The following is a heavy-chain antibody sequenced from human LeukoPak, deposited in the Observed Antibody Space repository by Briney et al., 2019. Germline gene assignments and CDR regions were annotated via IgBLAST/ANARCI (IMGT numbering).Heavy chain of an antibody. CDR2: IYYSGST. J-gene: IGHJ4*02. CDR1: SDSITNYY. D-gene: IGHD6-19*01. Sequence: PSETLSLTCTVSSDSITNYYWNWFRQPPGKGLEWIGYIYYSGSTNYNPSLKSRVTISVDTSKNQFSLKLSSVTAADTAVYYCARGSKRQWLVDYWGQGTLVTVSS. V-gene: IGHV4-59*01. CDR3: ARGSKRQWLVDY.